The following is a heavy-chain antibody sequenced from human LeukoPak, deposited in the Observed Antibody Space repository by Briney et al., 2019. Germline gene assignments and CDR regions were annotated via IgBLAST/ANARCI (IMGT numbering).Heavy chain of an antibody. CDR1: GFDVGTSY. V-gene: IGHV3-53*01. Sequence: PGGSLRLSCLASGFDVGTSYMNWVRQAPGKGLEWVSLIKSGGGTIYADSVRGRFTISRDTSNNTLYLQMNSLRAEDTAVYYCARWVDSWGQGTLVTVSS. CDR3: ARWVDS. CDR2: IKSGGGT. J-gene: IGHJ4*02.